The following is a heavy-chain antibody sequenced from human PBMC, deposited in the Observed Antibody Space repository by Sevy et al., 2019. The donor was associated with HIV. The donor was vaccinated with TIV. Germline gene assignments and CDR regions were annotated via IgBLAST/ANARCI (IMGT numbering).Heavy chain of an antibody. CDR1: GFTFSNSW. V-gene: IGHV3-7*01. J-gene: IGHJ4*02. Sequence: GGSLRLSCVASGFTFSNSWMNWVRQAPGKGLEWVANINPGGTEEFYVDSVKGRFIISRDNAKNSLFLQMNSLRDEDTAVYYCKRGSRGKDDDYWGQGTLVTVSS. CDR3: KRGSRGKDDDY. CDR2: INPGGTEE. D-gene: IGHD2-2*01.